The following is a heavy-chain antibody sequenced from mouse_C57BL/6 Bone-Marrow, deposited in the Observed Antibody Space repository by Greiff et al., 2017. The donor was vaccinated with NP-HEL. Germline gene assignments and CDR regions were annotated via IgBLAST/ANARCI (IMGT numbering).Heavy chain of an antibody. V-gene: IGHV1-69*01. CDR1: GYTFTSYW. CDR2: IDPSDSYT. CDR3: AKLRLGYYVDY. D-gene: IGHD2-4*01. J-gene: IGHJ2*01. Sequence: QVQLQQTGAELVMPGASVKLSCKASGYTFTSYWMHWVKQRPGQGLEWIGEIDPSDSYTNYNQKFKGKSTLTVDKSSSTAYMQLSSLTSEDSAVDYCAKLRLGYYVDYWGQGTTLTVSS.